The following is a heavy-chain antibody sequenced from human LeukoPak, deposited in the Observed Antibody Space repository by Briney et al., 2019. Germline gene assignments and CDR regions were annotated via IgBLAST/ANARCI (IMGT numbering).Heavy chain of an antibody. J-gene: IGHJ5*02. CDR1: GGSISSYY. CDR2: IYYSGST. Sequence: PSETLSLTCTVSGGSISSYYWSWIRQPPGKGLEWIGYIYYSGSTNYNPSLKSRVTISVDTSKNQFSLKLSSVTAADTAVYYSAFGSEMATAWGQGTLVTVSS. V-gene: IGHV4-59*01. CDR3: AFGSEMATA. D-gene: IGHD5-24*01.